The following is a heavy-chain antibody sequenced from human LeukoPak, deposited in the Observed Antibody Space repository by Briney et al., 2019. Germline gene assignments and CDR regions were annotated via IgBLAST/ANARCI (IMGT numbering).Heavy chain of an antibody. CDR1: GFTFSSYE. CDR3: ARDRRGPSRYSSGWYLDAFDI. J-gene: IGHJ3*02. V-gene: IGHV3-48*03. CDR2: ISGSGSTI. D-gene: IGHD6-19*01. Sequence: GRSLRLSCAASGFTFSSYEMTWVRQAPGKGLEWVSYISGSGSTIYYADSVKGRFTISRDNAKNSLYLQMNSLRAEDTAVYYCARDRRGPSRYSSGWYLDAFDIWGQGTMVTVSS.